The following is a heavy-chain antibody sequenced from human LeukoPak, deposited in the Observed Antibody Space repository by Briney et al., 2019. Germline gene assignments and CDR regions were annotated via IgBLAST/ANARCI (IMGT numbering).Heavy chain of an antibody. D-gene: IGHD3-10*01. CDR2: IIPIFGTA. CDR1: GGTFSSYA. V-gene: IGHV1-69*01. Sequence: SVKVSCKASGGTFSSYAISWVRQAPGQGLEWVGGIIPIFGTANYAQKFQGRVTITADESTSTAYMELSSLRSEDTAVYYCARKDYGSGSYYNELPFDIWGQGTMVTVSS. J-gene: IGHJ3*02. CDR3: ARKDYGSGSYYNELPFDI.